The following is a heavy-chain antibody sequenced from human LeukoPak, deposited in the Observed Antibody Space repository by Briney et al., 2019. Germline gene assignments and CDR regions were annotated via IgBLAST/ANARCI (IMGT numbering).Heavy chain of an antibody. CDR3: ARGTDCSGGSCLDY. Sequence: ASVKLSCKASGYTFTGNFMHWVRQAPGQGLEWMGLINPDSGGANYAQNFQGRVTMTRDTSISTVYMELSRLRSDDTAVYYCARGTDCSGGSCLDYWGQGTLVTVSS. V-gene: IGHV1-2*06. D-gene: IGHD2-15*01. CDR1: GYTFTGNF. CDR2: INPDSGGA. J-gene: IGHJ4*02.